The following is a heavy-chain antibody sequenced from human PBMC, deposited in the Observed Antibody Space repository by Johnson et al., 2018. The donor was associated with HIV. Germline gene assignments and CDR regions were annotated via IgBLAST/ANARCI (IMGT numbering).Heavy chain of an antibody. CDR3: ARSPRIVVVVAATVGHAFDI. CDR2: IWYDGSNK. V-gene: IGHV3-30*04. Sequence: QLVESGGGVVQPGRSLRLSCAASGFTFSTYAMHWVRQAPGKGLEWVAVIWYDGSNKYYADSVKGRFTISRDNSKNTLYLQMNSLRAEDTAVYYCARSPRIVVVVAATVGHAFDIWGQGTMVTVSS. J-gene: IGHJ3*02. CDR1: GFTFSTYA. D-gene: IGHD2-15*01.